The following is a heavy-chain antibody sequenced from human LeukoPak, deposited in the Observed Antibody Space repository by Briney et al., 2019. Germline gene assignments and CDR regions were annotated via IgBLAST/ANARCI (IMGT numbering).Heavy chain of an antibody. J-gene: IGHJ4*02. Sequence: GGSLRLSCAASGFTFSSYAMSWVRQAPGKGLEWVSAISGSGGSTYYADSVKGRFTISRGNSKNTLYLQMNSLRAEDTAVYYCAKGRGYDILTDFDYWGQGTLVTVSS. D-gene: IGHD3-9*01. CDR1: GFTFSSYA. V-gene: IGHV3-23*01. CDR2: ISGSGGST. CDR3: AKGRGYDILTDFDY.